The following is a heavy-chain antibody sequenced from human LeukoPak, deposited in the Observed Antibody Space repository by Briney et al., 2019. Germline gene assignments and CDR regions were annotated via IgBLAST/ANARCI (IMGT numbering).Heavy chain of an antibody. V-gene: IGHV3-30*14. D-gene: IGHD2-15*01. J-gene: IGHJ6*02. CDR1: GFTFSNYA. Sequence: GGSLRLSCTASGFTFSNYAMNWVRQAPGKGLEWVAVISYDGNNKNYADSVKGRFTISRDNSKNTLYLQMNSLRAEDTAVYYCARAGVGYCSGGSCYSGYYYYGMDVWGQGTTVTVSS. CDR3: ARAGVGYCSGGSCYSGYYYYGMDV. CDR2: ISYDGNNK.